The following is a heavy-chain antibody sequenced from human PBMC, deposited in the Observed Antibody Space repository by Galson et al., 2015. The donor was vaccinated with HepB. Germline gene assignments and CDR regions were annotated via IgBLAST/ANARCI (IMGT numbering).Heavy chain of an antibody. CDR1: GFTFKNFA. D-gene: IGHD3-22*01. CDR2: IGGSAT. Sequence: SLRLSCAASGFTFKNFAMSWVRQAPGKGLEWVSAIGGSATYYADSVKGRFTISRDNSRNTVFLQMSSLRVDDTAVYFCRGGFSSGGFFDYWGQGTLVTVSS. J-gene: IGHJ4*02. V-gene: IGHV3-23*01. CDR3: RGGFSSGGFFDY.